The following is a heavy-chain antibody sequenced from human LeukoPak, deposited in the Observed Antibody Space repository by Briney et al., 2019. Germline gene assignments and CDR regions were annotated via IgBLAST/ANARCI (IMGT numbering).Heavy chain of an antibody. J-gene: IGHJ6*02. CDR1: GYTFHRYG. Sequence: SSVNVSCKVSGYTFHRYGITWVRQAPGEGLEWMGGISAYNVNTNYAQKLQGRVNMTTDTSTSTAYMELRSLRSEDTAVYYCASQVREGYCSSTSCQATDVWGQGTTVTVSS. CDR2: ISAYNVNT. CDR3: ASQVREGYCSSTSCQATDV. V-gene: IGHV1-18*01. D-gene: IGHD2-2*01.